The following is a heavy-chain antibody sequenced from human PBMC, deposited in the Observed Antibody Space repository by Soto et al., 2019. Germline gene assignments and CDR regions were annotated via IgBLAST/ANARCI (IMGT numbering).Heavy chain of an antibody. CDR1: GYTFTSYG. CDR3: ARDRPFSVSWEPIDY. D-gene: IGHD1-26*01. J-gene: IGHJ4*02. Sequence: QVQLVQSGPEVKKPGASVKVSCKASGYTFTSYGISWVRQAPGQGLEWMAWISAYDGDTRFARNLQGRVTMTTDSSRTTAYMELRSLRADDTAVYYCARDRPFSVSWEPIDYWGQGTLVTVSS. CDR2: ISAYDGDT. V-gene: IGHV1-18*04.